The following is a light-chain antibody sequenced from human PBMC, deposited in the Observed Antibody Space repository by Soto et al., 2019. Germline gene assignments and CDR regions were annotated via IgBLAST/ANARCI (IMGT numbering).Light chain of an antibody. J-gene: IGKJ1*01. CDR1: QSVSSSY. CDR3: HQYGSSPRT. V-gene: IGKV3-20*01. CDR2: GAS. Sequence: EIVLTPSPGTLSLSPGERATLSCRASQSVSSSYLAWYQQKPGQAPRLLIYGASSRATGIPDRFSGSGSGTDFTLTISRLEPEDFAVYYCHQYGSSPRTFGQGTKVDI.